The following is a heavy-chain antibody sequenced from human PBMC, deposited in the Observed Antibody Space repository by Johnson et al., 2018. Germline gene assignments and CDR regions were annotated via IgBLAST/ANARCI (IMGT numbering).Heavy chain of an antibody. D-gene: IGHD3-3*01. J-gene: IGHJ6*02. CDR1: GFTFSSYG. Sequence: QVQLVESGGGVVQPGRSLRLSCAASGFTFSSYGMHWVRQAPGKGLEWVAVVSYDAKNKYYADSVKGRFTISRDKAKNSPSLQMNSLRAEDTAVYYCARDNSITIFGVPPWGYYGMDVWGQGTTVTVSS. V-gene: IGHV3-30*03. CDR2: VSYDAKNK. CDR3: ARDNSITIFGVPPWGYYGMDV.